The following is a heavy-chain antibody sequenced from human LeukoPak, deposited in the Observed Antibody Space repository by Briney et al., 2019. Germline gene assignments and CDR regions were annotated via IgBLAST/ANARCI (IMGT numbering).Heavy chain of an antibody. CDR3: AKDSGSSIASYYYMDV. V-gene: IGHV3-9*01. Sequence: PGRSLRLSCAASGFTFDDYAMHWVRPAPGKGLEWVSGISWNSGHIGYADSVKGRFIISRDNAKNSLYLQMNSLRAEDTALYYCAKDSGSSIASYYYMDVWGKGTTVTISS. D-gene: IGHD2-21*01. J-gene: IGHJ6*03. CDR2: ISWNSGHI. CDR1: GFTFDDYA.